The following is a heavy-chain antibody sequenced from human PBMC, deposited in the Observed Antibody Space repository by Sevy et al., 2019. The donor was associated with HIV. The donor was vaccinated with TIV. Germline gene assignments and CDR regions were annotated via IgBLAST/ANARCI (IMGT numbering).Heavy chain of an antibody. CDR1: GFTFSSYS. Sequence: GGSLRLSCAASGFTFSSYSMNWVRQAPGKGLEWVSSISSSSNYIYYADSVKGRFTSSRDNAKNSLYLQMNSLRAEDTAVYYCARGEVNYDSLIPIRTEGGYYYGMDVWGQGTTVTVSS. CDR3: ARGEVNYDSLIPIRTEGGYYYGMDV. CDR2: ISSSSNYI. V-gene: IGHV3-21*01. J-gene: IGHJ6*02. D-gene: IGHD3-3*01.